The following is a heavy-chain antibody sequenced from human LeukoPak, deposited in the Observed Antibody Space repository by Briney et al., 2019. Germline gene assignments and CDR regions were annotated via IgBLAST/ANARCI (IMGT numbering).Heavy chain of an antibody. J-gene: IGHJ4*02. CDR2: ISYDGSNK. CDR3: ARGYGDYNHYFDY. CDR1: GFTFSSYA. Sequence: GGSLRLSCAASGFTFSSYAMHWVRQAPGKGLEWVAVISYDGSNKYYADSVKGRFTISRDNSKNTLYLQMNSLRAEDTAVYYCARGYGDYNHYFDYWGQGTLVTVSS. D-gene: IGHD4-17*01. V-gene: IGHV3-30-3*01.